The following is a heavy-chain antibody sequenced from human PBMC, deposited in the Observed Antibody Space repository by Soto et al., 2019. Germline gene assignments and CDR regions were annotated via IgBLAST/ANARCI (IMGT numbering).Heavy chain of an antibody. D-gene: IGHD1-26*01. V-gene: IGHV6-1*01. J-gene: IGHJ4*01. CDR2: TYYRSKWYY. CDR3: ARGEQYSGRIFDY. CDR1: GDSVSRNSAG. Sequence: SPTLLLPCAITGDSVSRNSAGWSWVRQSPSRGLEWLGRTYYRSKWYYEYAVSVRGRITINPDTSKNQYSLQLNSVTPEDTAVYFCARGEQYSGRIFDYWGQGTLVTVSS.